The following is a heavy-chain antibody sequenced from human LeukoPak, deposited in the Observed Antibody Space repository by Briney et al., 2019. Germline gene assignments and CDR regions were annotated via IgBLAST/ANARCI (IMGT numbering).Heavy chain of an antibody. D-gene: IGHD4-17*01. CDR1: GGSFSGYY. V-gene: IGHV4-34*01. Sequence: SETLSLTCAVYGGSFSGYYWSWIRQPPGKGLEWIGEINHSGSTNYNPSLKSRVTISVDTSKNQFSLKLSSVTAADTAVYYCARHSLHDYGDYYFDYWGQRTLVTVSS. CDR3: ARHSLHDYGDYYFDY. CDR2: INHSGST. J-gene: IGHJ4*02.